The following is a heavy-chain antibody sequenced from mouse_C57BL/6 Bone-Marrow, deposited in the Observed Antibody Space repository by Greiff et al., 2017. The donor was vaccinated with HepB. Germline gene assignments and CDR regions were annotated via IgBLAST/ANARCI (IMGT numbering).Heavy chain of an antibody. J-gene: IGHJ4*01. CDR2: IRSKSNNYAT. CDR1: GFSFNTYA. CDR3: VRHPIYYDSYYAMDY. D-gene: IGHD2-4*01. Sequence: EVQRVESGGGLVQPKGSLKLSCAASGFSFNTYAMNWVRQAPGKGLEWVARIRSKSNNYATYYADSVKDRFTISRDDSESMLYLQMNNLKTEDTAMYYCVRHPIYYDSYYAMDYWGQGTSVTVSS. V-gene: IGHV10-1*01.